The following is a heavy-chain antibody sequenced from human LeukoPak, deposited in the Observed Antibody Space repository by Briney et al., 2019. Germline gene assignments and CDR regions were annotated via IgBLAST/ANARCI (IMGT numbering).Heavy chain of an antibody. J-gene: IGHJ5*02. Sequence: GGSLRLSCAASGFTVSSNYMSWVRQAPGNGLEWVSVIYSGGSTNYADSVKGRFIISRDNSKNTLYLQMNSLRVEDTAVYYCARARYCSGGSCYPDWFDPWGQGTLVTVSS. D-gene: IGHD2-15*01. CDR2: IYSGGST. V-gene: IGHV3-66*01. CDR1: GFTVSSNY. CDR3: ARARYCSGGSCYPDWFDP.